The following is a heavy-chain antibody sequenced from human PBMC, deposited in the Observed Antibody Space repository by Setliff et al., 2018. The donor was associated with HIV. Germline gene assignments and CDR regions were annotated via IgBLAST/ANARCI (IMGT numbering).Heavy chain of an antibody. CDR2: ISTNGGT. D-gene: IGHD5-12*01. CDR1: GGSISSGHYF. J-gene: IGHJ4*02. V-gene: IGHV4-61*02. CDR3: ARSPLYSGYERYYFDY. Sequence: PSETLSLTCSVSGGSISSGHYFWSWIRQPAGKGLEWIGRISTNGGTNYNPSLKSRVTISLDRSKTQFSLKLSSVTAADTAVYYCARSPLYSGYERYYFDYWGQGTLVTVSS.